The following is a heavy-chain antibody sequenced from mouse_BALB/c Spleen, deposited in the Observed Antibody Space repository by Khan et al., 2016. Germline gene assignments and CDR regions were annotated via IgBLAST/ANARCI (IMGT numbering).Heavy chain of an antibody. J-gene: IGHJ4*01. CDR1: GFTFNTYA. V-gene: IGHV10-3*03. Sequence: EVQLVESGGGLVQPKGSLKLSCAASGFTFNTYAMHWVCQAPGKGLEWVARIRSKSNNYATYYADSVKDRFTISRADSPSMLYLQMNNLKTEDTAMYYCVREGNYGNYYAMDYWGQGTSVTVSS. D-gene: IGHD2-1*01. CDR2: IRSKSNNYAT. CDR3: VREGNYGNYYAMDY.